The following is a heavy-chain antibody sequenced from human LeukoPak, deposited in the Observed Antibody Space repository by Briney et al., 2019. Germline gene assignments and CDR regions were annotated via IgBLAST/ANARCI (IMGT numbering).Heavy chain of an antibody. CDR1: GFSLTTGGMC. J-gene: IGHJ4*02. CDR3: ARSAAAGQYYFHY. V-gene: IGHV2-70*11. CDR2: VDWDDDT. D-gene: IGHD6-13*01. Sequence: SGPALLKPTQTLTLTCTFSGFSLTTGGMCVSWIRQPPGKALEWLARVDWDDDTYYSTSLKTRLTISKDTSKNQVVLTMTNMDPADTATYYCARSAAAGQYYFHYWGQGTQVTVSS.